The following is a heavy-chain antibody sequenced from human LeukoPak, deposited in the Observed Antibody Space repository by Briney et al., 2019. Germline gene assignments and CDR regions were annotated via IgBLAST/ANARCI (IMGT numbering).Heavy chain of an antibody. CDR2: IYESGTT. D-gene: IGHD2-15*01. Sequence: SETLSLTCAVYGESLNIYYWSWVRQPPGEGLEWIGEIYESGTTEYNPSLKSRVTISMVPSKQQFSLSLSSVTAADTAVYYCARGAWATRLGSWGLGTPVIVSS. V-gene: IGHV4-34*01. CDR3: ARGAWATRLGS. CDR1: GESLNIYY. J-gene: IGHJ4*02.